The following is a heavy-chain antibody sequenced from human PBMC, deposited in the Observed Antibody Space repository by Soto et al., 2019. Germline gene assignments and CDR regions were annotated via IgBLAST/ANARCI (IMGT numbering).Heavy chain of an antibody. J-gene: IGHJ6*02. CDR1: GFPFSSYD. Sequence: GGSLRLSCAASGFPFSSYDMSWFRQALGPGLEWVSAISGSGGTTYYADSVKGRFTISRDNSKNTLYLQMNSLRAEDTAVYYCANRDTSMVTRDDYGMDVWGQGTTVTVSS. CDR2: ISGSGGTT. V-gene: IGHV3-23*01. CDR3: ANRDTSMVTRDDYGMDV. D-gene: IGHD5-18*01.